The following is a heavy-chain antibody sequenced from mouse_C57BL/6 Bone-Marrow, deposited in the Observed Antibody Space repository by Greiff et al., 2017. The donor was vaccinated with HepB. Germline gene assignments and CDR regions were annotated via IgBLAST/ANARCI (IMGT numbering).Heavy chain of an antibody. CDR3: ARHRYYYGSKFAY. J-gene: IGHJ3*01. CDR1: GFTFSSYG. D-gene: IGHD1-1*01. Sequence: EVKLMESGGDLVKPGGSLKLSCAASGFTFSSYGMSWVRQTPDKRLEWVATISSGGSYTYYPDSVKGRFTISRDNAKNALYLQMSSLKSEDTAMYYCARHRYYYGSKFAYWGQGTLVTVSA. V-gene: IGHV5-6*01. CDR2: ISSGGSYT.